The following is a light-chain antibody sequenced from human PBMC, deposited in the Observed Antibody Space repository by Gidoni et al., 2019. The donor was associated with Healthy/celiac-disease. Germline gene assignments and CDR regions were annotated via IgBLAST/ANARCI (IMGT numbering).Light chain of an antibody. CDR3: QQYDNSPLT. J-gene: IGKJ4*01. CDR1: QSLTSTY. V-gene: IGKV3-20*01. Sequence: EIVLTQSPGTLSLSPGERATLSCRASQSLTSTYLAWYQQKPGQAPRLLIYGASSRATGIPERVSGSGSGTDFTLTISRVEPEDFAVYYCQQYDNSPLTFXGXTKVEIK. CDR2: GAS.